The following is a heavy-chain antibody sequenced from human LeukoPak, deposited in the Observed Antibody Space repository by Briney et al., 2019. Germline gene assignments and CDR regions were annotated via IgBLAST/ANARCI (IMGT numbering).Heavy chain of an antibody. CDR1: GFSLSTSGVG. J-gene: IGHJ5*02. Sequence: SGPTLVNPTQTLTLTCTFSGFSLSTSGVGVGWIRQPPGKALEWLALIYWDDDKRYSPSLKSRLTITRDTSKNQVVLTMTNVDPVDTATYYCAHTIRRSGFDPWGQGTLVTVSS. CDR3: AHTIRRSGFDP. V-gene: IGHV2-5*02. CDR2: IYWDDDK. D-gene: IGHD5-24*01.